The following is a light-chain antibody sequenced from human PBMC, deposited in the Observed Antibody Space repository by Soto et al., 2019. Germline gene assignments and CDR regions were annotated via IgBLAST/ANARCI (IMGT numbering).Light chain of an antibody. V-gene: IGKV3-15*01. CDR2: GAS. J-gene: IGKJ3*01. CDR1: QSVSSS. Sequence: EIVMTQSPGTLSVSPGERATLSCRASQSVSSSLAWYQQKPGQAPRLLIYGASTRATGIPARFSGSGSGTEFTLTISSLRPEDFAVYYCQQYNNWPPFTFGPGTKVDIK. CDR3: QQYNNWPPFT.